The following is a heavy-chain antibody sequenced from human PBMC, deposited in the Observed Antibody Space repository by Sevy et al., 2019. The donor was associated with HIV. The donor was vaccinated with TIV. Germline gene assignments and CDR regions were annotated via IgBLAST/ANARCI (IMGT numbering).Heavy chain of an antibody. Sequence: GGSLRLSYAASGFTFSSYWMSWVRQAPGKGLEWVANIKQDGSGKYYVDSVKGRFTISRDNAKNSLYLQMNSLRAEDTAVYYCARPQDYYGSGAFDIWGQGTMVTVSS. J-gene: IGHJ3*02. CDR1: GFTFSSYW. D-gene: IGHD3-10*01. V-gene: IGHV3-7*03. CDR2: IKQDGSGK. CDR3: ARPQDYYGSGAFDI.